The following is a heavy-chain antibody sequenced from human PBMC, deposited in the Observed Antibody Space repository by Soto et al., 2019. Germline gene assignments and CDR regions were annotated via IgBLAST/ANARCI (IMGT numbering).Heavy chain of an antibody. CDR3: ARDREDSSGYYPLYYYGMDV. CDR1: GGTFSSYA. V-gene: IGHV1-69*12. Sequence: QVQLVQSGAEVKKPGSSVKVSCKASGGTFSSYAISWVRQAPGQGLEWMGGIIPIFGTANYAQKFQGRVTITADESTSTAYMELSSLRSEDTAVYYCARDREDSSGYYPLYYYGMDVWGKGTTVTVSS. J-gene: IGHJ6*04. D-gene: IGHD3-22*01. CDR2: IIPIFGTA.